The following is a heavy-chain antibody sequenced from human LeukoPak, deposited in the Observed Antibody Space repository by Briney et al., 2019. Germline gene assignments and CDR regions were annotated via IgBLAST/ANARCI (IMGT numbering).Heavy chain of an antibody. CDR2: INTNTGNP. CDR3: ARGRDQYYDYVWGSYHP. CDR1: GYTFTSYA. V-gene: IGHV7-4-1*02. D-gene: IGHD3-16*02. J-gene: IGHJ5*02. Sequence: AASVKVSCKASGYTFTSYAMNWVRQAPGQGLEWMGWINTNTGNPTYAQGFTGRFLFSLDTSVSTAYLQISSLKAEDTAVYYCARGRDQYYDYVWGSYHPWGQGTLVTVSS.